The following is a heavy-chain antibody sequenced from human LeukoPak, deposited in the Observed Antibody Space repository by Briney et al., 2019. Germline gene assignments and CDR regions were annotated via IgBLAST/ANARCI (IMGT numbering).Heavy chain of an antibody. CDR2: INIGGTNT. CDR3: EKEAPGSAT. J-gene: IGHJ4*02. CDR1: GFTFNDYY. Sequence: GGSLRLSCAASGFTFNDYYMSWIRQAPGKGLEWLSYINIGGTNTHYADSVKGRFTISRDNAKKSLYLEMNNLRAEDTAVYYCEKEAPGSATGGRGVLVTVPS. V-gene: IGHV3-11*01.